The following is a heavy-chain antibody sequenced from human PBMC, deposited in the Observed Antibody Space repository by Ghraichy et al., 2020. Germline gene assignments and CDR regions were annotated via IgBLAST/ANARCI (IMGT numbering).Heavy chain of an antibody. J-gene: IGHJ4*02. CDR1: GGSISSYY. V-gene: IGHV4-59*01. CDR3: AREGDYDFWSGYFDY. Sequence: SETLSLTCTVSGGSISSYYWSWIRQPPGKGLEWIGYIYYSGSTNYNPSLKSRVTISVDTSKNQFSLKLSSVTAADTAVYYCAREGDYDFWSGYFDYWGQGTLVTVSS. CDR2: IYYSGST. D-gene: IGHD3-3*01.